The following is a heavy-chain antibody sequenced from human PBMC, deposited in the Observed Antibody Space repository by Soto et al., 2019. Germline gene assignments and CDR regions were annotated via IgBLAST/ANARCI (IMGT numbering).Heavy chain of an antibody. CDR3: ARDSSYYDSSGYSDFDDAFDI. CDR1: GYTFTSYG. CDR2: ISAYNGNT. D-gene: IGHD3-22*01. J-gene: IGHJ3*02. V-gene: IGHV1-18*01. Sequence: ASVKVSCKASGYTFTSYGISWVRQAPGQGLERMGWISAYNGNTNYAQKLQGRVTMTTDTSTSTAYMELRSLRSDDTAVYYCARDSSYYDSSGYSDFDDAFDIWGQGTMVTVSS.